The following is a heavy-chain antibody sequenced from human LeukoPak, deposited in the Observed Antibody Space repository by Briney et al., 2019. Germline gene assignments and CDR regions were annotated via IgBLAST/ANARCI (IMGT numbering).Heavy chain of an antibody. Sequence: ASVKVSCKTSGSTFTSYFIHWVRQAPGQGLEWMGIINPSGASTSYAQRFQGRITMTRDMSTSTVYMELSSLRSEDTAVYYCARETPGTGASDYWGQGTLVTVSS. J-gene: IGHJ4*02. CDR3: ARETPGTGASDY. D-gene: IGHD3/OR15-3a*01. CDR2: INPSGAST. CDR1: GSTFTSYF. V-gene: IGHV1-46*01.